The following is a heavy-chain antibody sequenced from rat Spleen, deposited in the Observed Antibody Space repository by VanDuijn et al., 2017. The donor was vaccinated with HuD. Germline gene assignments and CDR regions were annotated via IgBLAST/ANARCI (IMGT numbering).Heavy chain of an antibody. CDR2: ISTGGDYS. Sequence: EVQLVESGGGLVQPGRSLKLSCAASGFIFSNYDMAWVRQAPTKGLEWVASISTGGDYSYFRDSVKGRFTISRDNAKSTLYLQMNSLRSEDTATYYCASQRTMIDWGQGVMVTVSS. V-gene: IGHV5S23*01. CDR3: ASQRTMID. CDR1: GFIFSNYD. J-gene: IGHJ2*01. D-gene: IGHD1-12*01.